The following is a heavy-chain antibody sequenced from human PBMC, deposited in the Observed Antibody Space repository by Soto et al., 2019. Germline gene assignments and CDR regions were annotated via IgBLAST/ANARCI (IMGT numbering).Heavy chain of an antibody. V-gene: IGHV3-30-3*01. Sequence: QVQLVESGGGVVQPGRSLRLSCAASGFTFSSYAMHWVRQAPGKGLEWVAGISYDGSNKYYADSVKGRFTISRDNSKNTLYLQMNSRRAKATAVYYCARVKVGDDIPYYDYWGQGTLVTVCS. J-gene: IGHJ4*02. D-gene: IGHD1-26*01. CDR3: ARVKVGDDIPYYDY. CDR1: GFTFSSYA. CDR2: ISYDGSNK.